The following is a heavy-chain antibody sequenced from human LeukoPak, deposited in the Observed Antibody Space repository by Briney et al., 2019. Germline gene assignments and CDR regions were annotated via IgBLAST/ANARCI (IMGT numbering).Heavy chain of an antibody. V-gene: IGHV3-13*01. CDR2: IGTAGDT. Sequence: GVLRLSCAASGFTFSSYDMHWVRQATGKGLEWVSAIGTAGDTYYPGSVKGRFTIPRENAKNSLYLQMNSLRAEDTAVYYCARGRRRVLRYFDWLGYFDYWGQGTLVTVSS. J-gene: IGHJ4*02. CDR3: ARGRRRVLRYFDWLGYFDY. D-gene: IGHD3-9*01. CDR1: GFTFSSYD.